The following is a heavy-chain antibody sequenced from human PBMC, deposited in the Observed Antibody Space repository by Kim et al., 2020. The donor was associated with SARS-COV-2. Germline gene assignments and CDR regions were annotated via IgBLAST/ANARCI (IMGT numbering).Heavy chain of an antibody. V-gene: IGHV1-18*01. CDR3: ARGDYGDYVDY. D-gene: IGHD4-17*01. J-gene: IGHJ4*02. CDR2: T. Sequence: TNYAQKLQGRVTMTTDTSTSTAYMELRSLRSDDTAVYYCARGDYGDYVDYWGQGTLVTVSS.